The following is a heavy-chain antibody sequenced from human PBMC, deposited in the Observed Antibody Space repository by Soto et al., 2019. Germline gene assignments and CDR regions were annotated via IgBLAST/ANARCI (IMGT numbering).Heavy chain of an antibody. CDR1: GFMFNTYA. V-gene: IGHV3-23*01. CDR3: AKVSGAPRPSYYMDV. Sequence: EVQLLESGGGLVQPGGSLRLSCAASGFMFNTYAMRWVRQAPGKGLELVSAITGRGGLTYYVDSVKGRFTISRDNSKSNLYLQMDRLRAEDTAVYYCAKVSGAPRPSYYMDVWGKGTTVTVSS. CDR2: ITGRGGLT. J-gene: IGHJ6*03. D-gene: IGHD4-17*01.